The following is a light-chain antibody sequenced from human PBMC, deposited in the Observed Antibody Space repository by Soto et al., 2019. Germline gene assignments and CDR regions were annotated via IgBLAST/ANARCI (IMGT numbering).Light chain of an antibody. V-gene: IGLV2-23*01. CDR3: CSFALRSTLI. Sequence: QSALTQPASVSGSPGQSITISCTGTSSGVGNYNLVSWYQQYPGKAPKLMIYEGGKRPSGVSNRFAGSKSGNTASLTISGLQAEDEADYYCCSFALRSTLIFGGGTQLTVL. CDR2: EGG. J-gene: IGLJ2*01. CDR1: SSGVGNYNL.